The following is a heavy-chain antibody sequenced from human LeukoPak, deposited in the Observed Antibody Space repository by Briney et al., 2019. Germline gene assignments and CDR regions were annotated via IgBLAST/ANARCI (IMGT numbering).Heavy chain of an antibody. D-gene: IGHD3-16*01. CDR2: IFYSGNT. CDR1: GGSISSYY. V-gene: IGHV4-59*08. CDR3: ASCPLYSYYMDV. Sequence: SETLSLTCTVSGGSISSYYWSWIRQPPGKGLEWIGYIFYSGNTNYNPSLKSRVTISADTSKNQFSLKLSSVTAADTAVYYCASCPLYSYYMDVWGKGTTVTVSS. J-gene: IGHJ6*03.